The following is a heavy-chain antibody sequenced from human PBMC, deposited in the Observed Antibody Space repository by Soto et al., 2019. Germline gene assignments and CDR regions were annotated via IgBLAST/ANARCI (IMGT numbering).Heavy chain of an antibody. Sequence: TSETLSLTCAVSGGSISSSNWWSWVRQPPGKGLEWIGEIYHSGSTNYNPSLKSRVTISVDKSKNQFSLKLSSVTAADTAVYYCARDERMMVVAATHPSYYYYYGMEVWGQGTTVTVSS. D-gene: IGHD2-15*01. CDR2: IYHSGST. CDR3: ARDERMMVVAATHPSYYYYYGMEV. CDR1: GGSISSSNW. V-gene: IGHV4-4*02. J-gene: IGHJ6*02.